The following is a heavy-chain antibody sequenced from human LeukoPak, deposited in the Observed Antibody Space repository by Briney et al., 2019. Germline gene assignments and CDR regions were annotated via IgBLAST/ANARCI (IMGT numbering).Heavy chain of an antibody. J-gene: IGHJ4*02. CDR2: IYPGDSDT. CDR3: ARLLGYCSGGSCSPPFDY. D-gene: IGHD2-15*01. V-gene: IGHV5-51*01. CDR1: GYSFTSYW. Sequence: GESLKISCKGSGYSFTSYWIGWVRQMPGKGLEWMGIIYPGDSDTRYSPSFQGQVTISADKSISTAYLQWSSLKASDTAMYYCARLLGYCSGGSCSPPFDYWGQGTLVTVSS.